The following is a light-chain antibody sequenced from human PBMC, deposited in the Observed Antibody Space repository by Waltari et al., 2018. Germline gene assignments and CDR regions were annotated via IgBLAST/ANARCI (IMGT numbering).Light chain of an antibody. CDR2: QDD. V-gene: IGLV3-1*01. CDR1: YLGHQS. J-gene: IGLJ1*01. CDR3: QVWDSDTTALI. Sequence: SYDLTQAPSVSVSPGQTASITCSGDYLGHQSVSWFQQRPGQSPLFVIYQDDKRPSGIPERFSGSNSGNTATLTISGTQAMDEGDYYCQVWDSDTTALIFGTGTSITV.